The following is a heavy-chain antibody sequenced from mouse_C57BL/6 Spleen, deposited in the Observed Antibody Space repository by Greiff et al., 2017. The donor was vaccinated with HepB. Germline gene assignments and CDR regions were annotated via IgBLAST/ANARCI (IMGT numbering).Heavy chain of an antibody. CDR3: ARGVSRNWYYFDY. CDR2: IDPSDSET. V-gene: IGHV1-52*01. CDR1: GYTFTSYW. J-gene: IGHJ2*01. D-gene: IGHD6-2*01. Sequence: QVQLQQSGAELVRPGSSVKLSCKASGYTFTSYWMHWVKQRPIQGLEWIGNIDPSDSETHYNQKFKDKATLTVDKSSSTAYMQLSSLTSEDSAVYYCARGVSRNWYYFDYWGQGTTLTVSS.